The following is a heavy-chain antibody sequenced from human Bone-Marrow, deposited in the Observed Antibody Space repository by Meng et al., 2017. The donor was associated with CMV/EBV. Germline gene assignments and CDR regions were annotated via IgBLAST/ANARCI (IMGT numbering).Heavy chain of an antibody. Sequence: GGSLRLSCAASGFTFSSYEMNWVRQAPGKGLEWVSYISSSGSTIYYADSVKGRFTIPRDNAKNSLYLQMNSLRAEDTAVYYCARETFVTGTTQPYGMDVWGQGTTVTVAS. CDR1: GFTFSSYE. CDR2: ISSSGSTI. V-gene: IGHV3-48*03. D-gene: IGHD1/OR15-1a*01. CDR3: ARETFVTGTTQPYGMDV. J-gene: IGHJ6*02.